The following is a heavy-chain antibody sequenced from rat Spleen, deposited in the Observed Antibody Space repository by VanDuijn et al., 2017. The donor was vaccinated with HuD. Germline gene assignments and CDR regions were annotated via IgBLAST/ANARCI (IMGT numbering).Heavy chain of an antibody. CDR1: GYSLNTSG. J-gene: IGHJ2*01. D-gene: IGHD1-1*01. CDR2: IWGAGNT. CDR3: TTVGY. Sequence: QVQLKESGPGLVQPSQTLSLTCTVSGYSLNTSGVNWVRQPPGKGLEWMGGIWGAGNTDYNSALKSRLSISRDTSKSQVFLKMNRLQTEDTAIYFCTTVGYWGQGVMVTVSS. V-gene: IGHV2-1*01.